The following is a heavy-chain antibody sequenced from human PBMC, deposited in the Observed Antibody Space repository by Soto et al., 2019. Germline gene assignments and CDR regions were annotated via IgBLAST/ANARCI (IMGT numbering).Heavy chain of an antibody. J-gene: IGHJ4*02. D-gene: IGHD7-27*01. CDR1: GFTFTDYH. CDR2: ISETGSHT. Sequence: PGGSLRLSCEASGFTFTDYHMSWIRQSPGKGLEWVALISETGSHTAYAESVQGRFFISRDNARPSVFLQMNSLRSEDTALYFCARSLRATSPLTFWGQGTPVTVSS. CDR3: ARSLRATSPLTF. V-gene: IGHV3-11*06.